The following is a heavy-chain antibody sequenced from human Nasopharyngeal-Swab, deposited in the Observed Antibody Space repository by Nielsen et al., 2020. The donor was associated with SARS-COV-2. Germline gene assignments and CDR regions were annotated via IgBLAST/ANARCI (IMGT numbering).Heavy chain of an antibody. D-gene: IGHD6-13*01. CDR1: GFTFSSYA. CDR2: ISYDGSKK. J-gene: IGHJ6*02. Sequence: GGSLRLSCAASGFTFSSYAMHWVRQAPGKGLEWVAVISYDGSKKYYADSVKGRFTISRDNSKNTLYLQMNSLRAEDTAVYYCVRDQGSSWYTYYYYYGMDVWGQGTTVTVSS. V-gene: IGHV3-30-3*01. CDR3: VRDQGSSWYTYYYYYGMDV.